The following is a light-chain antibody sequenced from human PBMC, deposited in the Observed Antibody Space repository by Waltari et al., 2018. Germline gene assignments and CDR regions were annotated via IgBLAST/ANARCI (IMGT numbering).Light chain of an antibody. CDR3: SSYTSSSTGV. J-gene: IGLJ2*01. CDR1: SSDVGDYNY. V-gene: IGLV2-14*03. Sequence: QSALTQPASVSGSPGQSITISCTGTSSDVGDYNYVSWYQQHPGKAPKLMIYDVSNPPAGVSNRFSGSKSGNTASLTISGLQAEDDAYYYCSSYTSSSTGVFGGGTKLTVL. CDR2: DVS.